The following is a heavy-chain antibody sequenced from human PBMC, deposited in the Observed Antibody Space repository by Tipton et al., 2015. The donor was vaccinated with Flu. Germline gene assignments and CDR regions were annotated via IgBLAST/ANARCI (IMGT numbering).Heavy chain of an antibody. Sequence: GSLRLSCAASGFIFSRHGMHWVRQAPGKGLEWIGTVSRTGSTIYNPSLKSRVTLSIDTSKNQFSLKMKSVTATDMAVYYCARRDYSNYVSDPKSWFDPWGQGTLVAVSS. CDR2: VSRTGST. V-gene: IGHV4-4*02. CDR3: ARRDYSNYVSDPKSWFDP. D-gene: IGHD4-11*01. CDR1: GFIFSRHG. J-gene: IGHJ5*02.